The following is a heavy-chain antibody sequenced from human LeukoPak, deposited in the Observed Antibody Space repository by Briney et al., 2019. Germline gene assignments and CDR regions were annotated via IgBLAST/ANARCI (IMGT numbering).Heavy chain of an antibody. V-gene: IGHV4-39*01. Sequence: SETLSLTCTVSGGSISSSTYYWAWIRQPPGEGLEWIGSIYYSGSTYYNPSLKRRVTISVDTSKNQFSLHLSSVTAADTAVYYCARSVLYYYDSSGFWFDPWGQGTLVTVSS. CDR1: GGSISSSTYY. CDR2: IYYSGST. J-gene: IGHJ5*02. CDR3: ARSVLYYYDSSGFWFDP. D-gene: IGHD3-22*01.